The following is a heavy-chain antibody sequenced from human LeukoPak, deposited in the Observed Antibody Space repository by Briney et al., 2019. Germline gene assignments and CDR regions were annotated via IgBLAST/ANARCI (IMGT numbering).Heavy chain of an antibody. J-gene: IGHJ4*02. CDR3: AKDSSVITQGLFDY. V-gene: IGHV3-9*01. D-gene: IGHD3-16*02. CDR1: GFTFDDYA. Sequence: QTGGSLRLSCAASGFTFDDYAMHWVRQAPGKGLEWVSGISWNSGSIGYADSVKGRFTISRDDAKNSLYLQMNSLRAEDTALYYCAKDSSVITQGLFDYWGQGTLVTVSS. CDR2: ISWNSGSI.